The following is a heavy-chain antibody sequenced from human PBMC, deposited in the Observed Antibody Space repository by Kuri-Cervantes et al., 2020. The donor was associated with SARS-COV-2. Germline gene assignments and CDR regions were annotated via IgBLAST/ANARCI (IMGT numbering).Heavy chain of an antibody. J-gene: IGHJ4*02. D-gene: IGHD6-6*01. V-gene: IGHV3-30*19. CDR2: ISYDGSNK. CDR1: GFTFSSYG. Sequence: GGSLRLSCAASGFTFSSYGMHWVRQAPGKGLEWVAVISYDGSNKYYADSVKGRFTISRDNSKNTLYLQMNSLRAEDTAVYYCARLSRIAARLAVGLDYWGQGTLVTVSS. CDR3: ARLSRIAARLAVGLDY.